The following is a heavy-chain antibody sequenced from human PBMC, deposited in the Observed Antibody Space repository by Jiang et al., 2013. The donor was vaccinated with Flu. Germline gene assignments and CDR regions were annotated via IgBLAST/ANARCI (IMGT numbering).Heavy chain of an antibody. Sequence: VESGEALVQPGGPVRLSCAASGFTFSSYWMHWVRQAPGKGLVWVSRINSDGSSTSYADSVKGRFTISRDNAKNTLYLQMNSLRAEDTAVYYCARGHQPRTYYYYGMDVWGQGTTVTVSS. V-gene: IGHV3-74*01. J-gene: IGHJ6*02. CDR2: INSDGSST. CDR3: ARGHQPRTYYYYGMDV. D-gene: IGHD2-2*01. CDR1: GFTFSSYW.